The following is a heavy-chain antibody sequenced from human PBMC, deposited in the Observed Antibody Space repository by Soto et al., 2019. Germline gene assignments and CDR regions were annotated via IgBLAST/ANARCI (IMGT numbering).Heavy chain of an antibody. CDR2: ISSSSSYT. CDR3: ARDMGSSGYYYNGPDY. V-gene: IGHV3-11*06. CDR1: GFTFTSFA. D-gene: IGHD3-22*01. J-gene: IGHJ4*02. Sequence: GGSLRLSCAASGFTFTSFAVSWIRQAPGKGLEWVSYISSSSSYTNYADSVKGRFTISRDNAKNSLYLQMNSLRAEDTAVYYCARDMGSSGYYYNGPDYWGQGTLVTVSS.